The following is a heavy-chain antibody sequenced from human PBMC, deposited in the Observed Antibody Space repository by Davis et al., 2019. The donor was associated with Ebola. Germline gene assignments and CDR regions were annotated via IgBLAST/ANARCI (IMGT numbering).Heavy chain of an antibody. V-gene: IGHV4-59*08. CDR2: IYYSGNT. CDR1: GGSMSNYY. J-gene: IGHJ4*02. CDR3: ARRLELLQGVWDYYLDY. D-gene: IGHD1-7*01. Sequence: MPSETLSLTCTVSGGSMSNYYWSWIRQSPGKGLEWIGYIYYSGNTNYNPAFKSRATISVDPSKNQFSLKLSSVTAADTAVYYCARRLELLQGVWDYYLDYWGQGILVTVSS.